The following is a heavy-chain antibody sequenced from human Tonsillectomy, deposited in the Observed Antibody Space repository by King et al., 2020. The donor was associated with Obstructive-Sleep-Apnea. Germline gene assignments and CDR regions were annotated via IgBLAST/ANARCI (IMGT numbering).Heavy chain of an antibody. CDR1: GFTFSSYS. CDR3: ARERITMVRGGSFWLDY. CDR2: ISSSSSYI. Sequence: QLVQSGGGLVKPGGSLRLSCAASGFTFSSYSMNWVRQAPGKGLEWVSSISSSSSYIYYADSVKGRFTISRDNAKNSLYLQMNSLRAEDTAVYYCARERITMVRGGSFWLDYWGKGTLVTVSS. J-gene: IGHJ4*02. D-gene: IGHD3-10*01. V-gene: IGHV3-21*01.